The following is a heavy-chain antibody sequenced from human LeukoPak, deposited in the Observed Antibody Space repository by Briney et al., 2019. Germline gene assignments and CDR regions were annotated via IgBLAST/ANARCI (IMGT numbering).Heavy chain of an antibody. V-gene: IGHV3-23*01. CDR3: VRRGDASSGWGDHDY. D-gene: IGHD6-19*01. CDR2: IGGSGDKT. J-gene: IGHJ4*02. Sequence: GGSLRLSCAASGFTFNRNAISWVRQAPGKGLEWVSTIGGSGDKTFYADSVKGQFTISRDNSKNMLHLQMSSLTGEDTALYYCVRRGDASSGWGDHDYWGQGALVTVPS. CDR1: GFTFNRNA.